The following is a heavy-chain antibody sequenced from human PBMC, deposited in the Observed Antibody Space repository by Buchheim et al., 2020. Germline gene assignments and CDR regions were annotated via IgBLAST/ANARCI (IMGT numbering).Heavy chain of an antibody. CDR1: GFTFSNAW. Sequence: EVQLVESGGGLVKPGGSLRLSCAASGFTFSNAWMNWVRQAPGKGLEWVGRIKSKTDGGTTDYAAPVKGRFTISRDDSKNTLYLQMNSLKTEDTAVYYCTTDRGKPPYCSGGSCYPPGMLKDPRPFDPWGQGTL. D-gene: IGHD2-15*01. CDR2: IKSKTDGGTT. J-gene: IGHJ5*02. V-gene: IGHV3-15*07. CDR3: TTDRGKPPYCSGGSCYPPGMLKDPRPFDP.